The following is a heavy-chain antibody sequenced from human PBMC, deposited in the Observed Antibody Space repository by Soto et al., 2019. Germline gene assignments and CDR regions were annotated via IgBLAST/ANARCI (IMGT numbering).Heavy chain of an antibody. CDR3: ARADGSGTYNLDF. D-gene: IGHD3-10*01. CDR2: INPSDGTT. Sequence: ASVKVSCKAAGYPLTSYYMHWVRQAPGQGLEWMGIINPSDGTTTYAQKFQGRVTMSRDTATSTVYMEFSSLRSEDMAMYYCARADGSGTYNLDFWGQGTLGTVAS. J-gene: IGHJ4*02. V-gene: IGHV1-46*03. CDR1: GYPLTSYY.